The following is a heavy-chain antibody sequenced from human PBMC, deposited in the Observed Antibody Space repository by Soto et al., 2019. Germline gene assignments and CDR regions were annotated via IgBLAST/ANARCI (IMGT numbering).Heavy chain of an antibody. V-gene: IGHV1-69*13. D-gene: IGHD3-3*01. J-gene: IGHJ5*02. CDR1: GGTFSSYA. CDR3: ARRSYYDFWSGYPTRNWFDP. Sequence: ASVKVSCKASGGTFSSYAISWVRQAPGQGLEWMGGIIPIFGTANYAQKFQGRVTITADESTSTAYMELSSLRSEDTAVYYCARRSYYDFWSGYPTRNWFDPWGQGTLVTVSS. CDR2: IIPIFGTA.